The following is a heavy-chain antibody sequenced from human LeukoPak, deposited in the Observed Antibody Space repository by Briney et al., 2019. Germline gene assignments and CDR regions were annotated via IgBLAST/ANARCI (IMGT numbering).Heavy chain of an antibody. J-gene: IGHJ6*02. CDR2: IKQDGSEK. CDR3: ARKYGSSWYTISHYYYGMDV. CDR1: GFTFSSYW. D-gene: IGHD6-13*01. Sequence: PGGSLRLSCAASGFTFSSYWMSWVRQAPGKGLEWVANIKQDGSEKYYVDSVKGRFTISRDNAKNSLYLQMNSLRAEDTAVYYCARKYGSSWYTISHYYYGMDVWGQGTTVTVSS. V-gene: IGHV3-7*01.